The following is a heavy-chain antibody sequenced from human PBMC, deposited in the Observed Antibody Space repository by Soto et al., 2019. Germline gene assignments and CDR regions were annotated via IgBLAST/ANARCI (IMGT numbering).Heavy chain of an antibody. J-gene: IGHJ6*02. D-gene: IGHD2-21*01. CDR1: GGTFSSYA. CDR3: ARPEMAITSYYYYGMDV. Sequence: SVKVSCKASGGTFSSYAISWVRQAPGQGLEWMGGIIPIFGTANYAQKFQGRVTITADESTSTAYMELSSLRSEDTAVYYCARPEMAITSYYYYGMDVWGQGTTVTVSS. CDR2: IIPIFGTA. V-gene: IGHV1-69*13.